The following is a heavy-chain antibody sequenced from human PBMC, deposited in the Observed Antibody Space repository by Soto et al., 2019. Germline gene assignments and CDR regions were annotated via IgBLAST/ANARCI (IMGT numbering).Heavy chain of an antibody. V-gene: IGHV4-59*01. D-gene: IGHD3-10*01. CDR3: ARDSSYGSGSYYLDY. J-gene: IGHJ4*02. CDR2: IYYSGST. Sequence: SETLSLTCTVSGGSISSYYWSWIRQPPGKGLEWIGYIYYSGSTNYNPSLKSRVTISVDTSKNQFSLKLSSVTAADTAVYYCARDSSYGSGSYYLDYWGQGTLVTVSS. CDR1: GGSISSYY.